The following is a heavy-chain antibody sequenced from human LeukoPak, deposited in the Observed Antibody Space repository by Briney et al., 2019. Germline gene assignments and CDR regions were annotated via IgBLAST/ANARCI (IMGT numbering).Heavy chain of an antibody. J-gene: IGHJ4*02. Sequence: SVKVSCKASGYTFTGYYMHWVRQAPGQGLEWMGGIIPIFGTANYAQKFQGRVTITADESTSTAYMELSSLRSEDTAVYYCASGQRSGSTDYWGQGTLVTVSS. CDR1: GYTFTGYY. CDR2: IIPIFGTA. V-gene: IGHV1-69*13. D-gene: IGHD3-10*01. CDR3: ASGQRSGSTDY.